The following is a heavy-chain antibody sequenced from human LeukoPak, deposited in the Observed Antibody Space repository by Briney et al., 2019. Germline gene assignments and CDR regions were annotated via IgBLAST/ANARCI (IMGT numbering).Heavy chain of an antibody. Sequence: SETLSLTCTVSGGSISSSSYYWGWIRQPPGKGLEWIGSIYYSGSTYYNPSLKSRVTISVDTSKNQFSLKLSSVTAADTAVYYCARVDGYNLGWYFDYWGQGTLVTVSS. CDR2: IYYSGST. J-gene: IGHJ4*02. D-gene: IGHD5-24*01. CDR1: GGSISSSSYY. V-gene: IGHV4-39*01. CDR3: ARVDGYNLGWYFDY.